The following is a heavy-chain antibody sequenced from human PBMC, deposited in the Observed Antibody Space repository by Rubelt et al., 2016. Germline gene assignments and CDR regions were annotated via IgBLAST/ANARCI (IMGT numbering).Heavy chain of an antibody. CDR3: ARDLGTKRSYYYDYAMDV. Sequence: SVKGRFTISRDNSKNTLYLQMNSLRVEDTAVYYCARDLGTKRSYYYDYAMDVWGQETTVTVSS. V-gene: IGHV3-30*01. J-gene: IGHJ6*02.